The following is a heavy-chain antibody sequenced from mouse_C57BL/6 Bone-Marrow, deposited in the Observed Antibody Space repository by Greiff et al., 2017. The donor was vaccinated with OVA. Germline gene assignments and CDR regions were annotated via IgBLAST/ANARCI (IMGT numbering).Heavy chain of an antibody. D-gene: IGHD2-4*01. Sequence: QVTLKESGPGILQSSQTLSLTCSFSGFSLSTSGMGVSWIRQPSGKGLEWLAHIYWDDDKRYNPSLKSRLTISKDTSRNQVFLKITSVDTADTATYYCARMGLRRRWYFDVWGTGTTVTVSS. V-gene: IGHV8-12*01. CDR3: ARMGLRRRWYFDV. CDR1: GFSLSTSGMG. CDR2: IYWDDDK. J-gene: IGHJ1*03.